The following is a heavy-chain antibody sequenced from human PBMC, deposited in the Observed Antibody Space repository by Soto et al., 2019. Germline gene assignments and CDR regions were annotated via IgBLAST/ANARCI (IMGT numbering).Heavy chain of an antibody. CDR1: GFTFSSYG. CDR2: IWYDGSNK. CDR3: ARDGIAAAGTFDP. J-gene: IGHJ5*02. V-gene: IGHV3-33*01. D-gene: IGHD6-13*01. Sequence: GGSLRLSCAASGFTFSSYGMHWVRQAPGKGLEWVAVIWYDGSNKYYADSVKGRFTISRDNSKNTLYLQMNSLRAEDTAVYYCARDGIAAAGTFDPWGQGTLVTVSS.